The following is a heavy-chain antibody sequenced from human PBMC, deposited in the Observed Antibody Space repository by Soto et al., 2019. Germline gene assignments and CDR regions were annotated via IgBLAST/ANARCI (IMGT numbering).Heavy chain of an antibody. D-gene: IGHD2-15*01. Sequence: SETLSLTCTVSGGSISSGDYYWSWIRQPPGKGLEWIGYIYYSGSTYYNPSLKSRVTISVDTSKHQFSLKLSSVTAADTAVYYCARGLRVVTGFYYYYGMDVWGQGPTVTVSS. CDR2: IYYSGST. CDR3: ARGLRVVTGFYYYYGMDV. CDR1: GGSISSGDYY. J-gene: IGHJ6*02. V-gene: IGHV4-30-4*01.